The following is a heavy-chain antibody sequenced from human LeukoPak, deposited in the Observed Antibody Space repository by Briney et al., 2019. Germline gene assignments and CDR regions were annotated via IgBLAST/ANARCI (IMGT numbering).Heavy chain of an antibody. CDR1: GGSFSGYY. CDR3: AREGTSWFDP. CDR2: INHSGST. Sequence: SSETLSLTCAVYGGSFSGYYWSWIRQPPGKGLEWIGEINHSGSTNYNPSLKSRVTISVDTSKNQFSLKLSSVTAADTAVHYCAREGTSWFDPWGQGTLVTVSS. J-gene: IGHJ5*02. V-gene: IGHV4-34*01. D-gene: IGHD1-1*01.